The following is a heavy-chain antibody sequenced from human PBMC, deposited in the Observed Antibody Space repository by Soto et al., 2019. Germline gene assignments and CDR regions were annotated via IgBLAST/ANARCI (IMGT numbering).Heavy chain of an antibody. CDR3: ARDWSMGATSAFDI. CDR1: GGTFSSYA. CDR2: IIPIFGTA. J-gene: IGHJ3*02. V-gene: IGHV1-69*13. D-gene: IGHD1-26*01. Sequence: ASVKVSCKASGGTFSSYAISWVRQAPGQGLEWMGGIIPIFGTANYAQKFQGRVTITADESTSTAYMELSSLRSEDTAVYYCARDWSMGATSAFDIWGQGTMVTVS.